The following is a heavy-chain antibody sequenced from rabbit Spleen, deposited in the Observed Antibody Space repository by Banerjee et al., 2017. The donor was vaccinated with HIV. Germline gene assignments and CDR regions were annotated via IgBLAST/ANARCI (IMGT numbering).Heavy chain of an antibody. V-gene: IGHV1S45*01. J-gene: IGHJ4*01. CDR2: IYAGSSDIS. CDR3: ARRNRYDSAGYAYGACDL. Sequence: QEQLEESGGGLVKPEGSLTLTCKASGFSFSSGYDMCWVRQAPGKGLEWIACIYAGSSDISGYANWAKGRFTISKTSSTTVTLQMTSLTAADTATYFCARRNRYDSAGYAYGACDLWGPGTLVTVS. D-gene: IGHD6-1*01. CDR1: GFSFSSGYD.